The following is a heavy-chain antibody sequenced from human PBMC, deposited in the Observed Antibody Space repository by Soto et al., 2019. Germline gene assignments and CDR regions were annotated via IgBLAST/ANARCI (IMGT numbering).Heavy chain of an antibody. CDR3: ARAPRYCSGGSCYSGHYSY. D-gene: IGHD2-15*01. CDR1: GGSISSYY. Sequence: SETLSLTCTVSGGSISSYYWSWIRQPPGKGLEWIGYIYYSGSTNYNPSLKSRVTISVDTSKNQFSLKLSSVTAADTAVYYCARAPRYCSGGSCYSGHYSYWGQGTLVTVSS. CDR2: IYYSGST. J-gene: IGHJ4*02. V-gene: IGHV4-59*01.